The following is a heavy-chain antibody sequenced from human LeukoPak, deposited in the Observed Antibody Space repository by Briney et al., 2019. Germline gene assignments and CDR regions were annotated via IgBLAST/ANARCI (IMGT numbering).Heavy chain of an antibody. CDR1: GGSISSNSHY. V-gene: IGHV4-39*01. CDR3: ARHVYDYVWGSYRYTGQSDY. Sequence: PSETLSLTCIVSGGSISSNSHYWGWIRQPPGKGLEWIGSIYYSGSTYYNPSLKSRVTISVDTSKNQFSLKLSSVTAADTAVYYCARHVYDYVWGSYRYTGQSDYWGQGTLVTVSS. J-gene: IGHJ4*02. D-gene: IGHD3-16*02. CDR2: IYYSGST.